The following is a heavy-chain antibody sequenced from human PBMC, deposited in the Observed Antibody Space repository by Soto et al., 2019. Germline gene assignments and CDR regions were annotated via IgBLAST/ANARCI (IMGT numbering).Heavy chain of an antibody. J-gene: IGHJ3*02. V-gene: IGHV3-30*04. CDR2: VSYDGRNK. CDR1: GFTFSSYA. D-gene: IGHD1-20*01. CDR3: LITTSAFGM. Sequence: PGGSLRLSCAASGFTFSSYAMHWVRQAPGKGLEWVAVVSYDGRNKYYADSVKGRFTISRDNSKNTLYVQMNSLRVEDTAVYYCLITTSAFGMCGQGTLVTVSS.